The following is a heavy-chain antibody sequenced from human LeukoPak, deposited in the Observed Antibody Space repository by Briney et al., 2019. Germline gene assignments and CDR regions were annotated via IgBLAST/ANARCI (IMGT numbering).Heavy chain of an antibody. J-gene: IGHJ4*02. CDR1: GGSISSGGYY. D-gene: IGHD4-17*01. CDR3: ARILYGDYVG. CDR2: IYYSGST. Sequence: MSSQTLSLTCTVSGGSISSGGYYWSWIRQHPGKGLEWIGYIYYSGSTYYDPSLESRVTISVDTSKNQFSLKLSSVTAADTAVYYCARILYGDYVGWGQGTLVTVSS. V-gene: IGHV4-31*03.